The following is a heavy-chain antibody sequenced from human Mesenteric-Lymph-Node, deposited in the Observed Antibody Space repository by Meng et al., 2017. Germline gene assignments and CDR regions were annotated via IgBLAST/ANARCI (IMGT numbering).Heavy chain of an antibody. CDR3: ARLSRAVPFDY. CDR1: GYSISSSNW. J-gene: IGHJ4*02. V-gene: IGHV4-4*02. Sequence: QVQLQQWGAGLLKPSDTLSLTCAVSGYSISSSNWWSWVRQPPGKGLEWIGEIYHSGSTNYNPSLKSRVTISVDKSKNQFSLKLSSVTAADTAVYYCARLSRAVPFDYWGQGTLVTVSS. D-gene: IGHD4-17*01. CDR2: IYHSGST.